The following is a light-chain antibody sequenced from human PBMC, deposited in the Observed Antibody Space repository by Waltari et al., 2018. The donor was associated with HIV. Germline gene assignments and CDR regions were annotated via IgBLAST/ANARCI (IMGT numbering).Light chain of an antibody. Sequence: DIQMNQSPPSLSTSVGDRVTITCRASRDIKKGLGWYQQNPGKSPRRLIYSVSTLIAGVPSRFRGGGSGTHFTLSIDGLQPEDMATYFCLQLSGFPRTFGQGT. V-gene: IGKV1-17*01. J-gene: IGKJ1*01. CDR2: SVS. CDR1: RDIKKG. CDR3: LQLSGFPRT.